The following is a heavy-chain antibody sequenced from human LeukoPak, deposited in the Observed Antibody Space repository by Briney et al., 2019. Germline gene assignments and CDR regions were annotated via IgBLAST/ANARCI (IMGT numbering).Heavy chain of an antibody. CDR2: INSDGSST. Sequence: PGGSLRLSCAASGFTFFTYGMHWVRQAPGKGLVWVSRINSDGSSTSYADSVKGRFTISRDNAKNTLYLQMNSLRAEDTAVYYCARVSGSYLFDYWGQGTLVTVS. J-gene: IGHJ4*02. V-gene: IGHV3-74*01. CDR1: GFTFFTYG. D-gene: IGHD1-26*01. CDR3: ARVSGSYLFDY.